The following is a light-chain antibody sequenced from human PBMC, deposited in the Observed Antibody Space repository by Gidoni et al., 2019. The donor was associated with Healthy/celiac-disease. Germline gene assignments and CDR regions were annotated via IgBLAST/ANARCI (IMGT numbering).Light chain of an antibody. CDR2: SNN. CDR3: AAWDDSLNGLYV. J-gene: IGLJ1*01. Sequence: QSVLTQQPSASGTPGQRVTISCSGSSSNIGSNTVNWYQQLPGTAPKLLIYSNNRRPSGVPDRFSGSKSGTSASLAISGLQSEDEADYYCAAWDDSLNGLYVFGTGTKVTVL. CDR1: SSNIGSNT. V-gene: IGLV1-44*01.